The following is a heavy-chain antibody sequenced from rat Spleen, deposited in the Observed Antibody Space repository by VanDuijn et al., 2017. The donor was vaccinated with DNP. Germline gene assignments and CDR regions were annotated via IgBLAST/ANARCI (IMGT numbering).Heavy chain of an antibody. Sequence: EVQLVESGGGLVQPGRSLKLSCAASGSTFSNYDMAWVRQAPTKGLEWVASISPSGGSTYYRDSVKGRFTVSRDNAKSSLYLQMDSLRSEDTATYYCARPLITTHYFDYWGQGVMVTVSS. CDR3: ARPLITTHYFDY. CDR2: ISPSGGST. V-gene: IGHV5-25*01. J-gene: IGHJ2*01. D-gene: IGHD1-1*01. CDR1: GSTFSNYD.